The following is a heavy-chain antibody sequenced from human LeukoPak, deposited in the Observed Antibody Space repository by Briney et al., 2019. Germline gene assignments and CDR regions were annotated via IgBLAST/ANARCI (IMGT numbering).Heavy chain of an antibody. CDR1: GGSISNYY. D-gene: IGHD6-19*01. CDR3: ASGSGWRYYYYYMDV. V-gene: IGHV4-59*01. CDR2: IYYTGNT. Sequence: SETLSLTCTVSGGSISNYYWSWIRQSPGKGLEWIGYIYYTGNTNYNPSLESRVIISVDTSKNQFSLKLSSVTAADTAVYYCASGSGWRYYYYYMDVWGKGTRSPSP. J-gene: IGHJ6*03.